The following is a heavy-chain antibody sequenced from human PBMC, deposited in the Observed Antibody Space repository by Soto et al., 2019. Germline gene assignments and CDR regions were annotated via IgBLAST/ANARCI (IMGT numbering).Heavy chain of an antibody. CDR1: GDTFNSYA. J-gene: IGHJ6*02. Sequence: SVKFSCKSSGDTFNSYAISWVRQAPGQGLEWVGGIIPNFNAANSAQKFQDRLTITADESTSTAYMELSRLRSEDTAVYYCAKGSFYDRSNSFKTGVMYYRYFGLDVWGQGNTVTVSS. V-gene: IGHV1-69*13. CDR2: IIPNFNAA. D-gene: IGHD3-16*02. CDR3: AKGSFYDRSNSFKTGVMYYRYFGLDV.